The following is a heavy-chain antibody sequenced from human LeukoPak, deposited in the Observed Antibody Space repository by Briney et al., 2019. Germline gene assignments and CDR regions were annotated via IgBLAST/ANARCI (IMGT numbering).Heavy chain of an antibody. CDR1: GYTFTGYY. CDR3: ARLSVIVGAALEYYYYYMDV. Sequence: ASVKVSCKASGYTFTGYYMHWVRQAPGQGLEWMGWINPNSGGTNYAQKFQGWVTMTRDTSISTAYMELSRLRSDDTAVYYCARLSVIVGAALEYYYYYMDVWGQGTTVTVSS. CDR2: INPNSGGT. V-gene: IGHV1-2*04. D-gene: IGHD1-26*01. J-gene: IGHJ6*03.